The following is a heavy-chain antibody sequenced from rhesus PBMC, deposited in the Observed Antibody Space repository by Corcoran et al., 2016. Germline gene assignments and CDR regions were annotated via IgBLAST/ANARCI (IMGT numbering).Heavy chain of an antibody. J-gene: IGHJ4*01. CDR1: GFPISNSGKG. Sequence: QVTLKESGPALVKPTQTLKLTCTFSGFPISNSGKGVGWIRQPPGKALEWLASIYWNDGKYYSTSLKSRLTISKDTSKNQVVLTITHMDPVDTATYYCARVDSGYYSSIDYWGQGVLVTVSS. CDR3: ARVDSGYYSSIDY. V-gene: IGHV2-95*01. D-gene: IGHD3-28*01. CDR2: IYWNDGK.